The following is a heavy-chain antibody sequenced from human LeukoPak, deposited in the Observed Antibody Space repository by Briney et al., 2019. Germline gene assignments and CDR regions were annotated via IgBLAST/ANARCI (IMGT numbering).Heavy chain of an antibody. D-gene: IGHD1-14*01. CDR3: ARGTLNIPGEHGAFDY. J-gene: IGHJ4*02. V-gene: IGHV3-48*04. Sequence: GGSLRLSCAASGFTFSSYRMNWVRQAPGKGLEWVSYISSSSSTIYYADSVKGRFTISRDNARNSLYLQMNSLRAEDTAVYYCARGTLNIPGEHGAFDYWGQGTLVTVSS. CDR1: GFTFSSYR. CDR2: ISSSSSTI.